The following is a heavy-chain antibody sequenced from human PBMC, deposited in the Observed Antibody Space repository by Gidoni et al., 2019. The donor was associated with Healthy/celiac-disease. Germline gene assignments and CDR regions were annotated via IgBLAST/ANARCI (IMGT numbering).Heavy chain of an antibody. D-gene: IGHD3-10*01. J-gene: IGHJ4*02. CDR3: ARDPDGSGSYSPFFDY. CDR1: GFTFSSYN. V-gene: IGHV3-21*01. CDR2: ISSSSSNR. Sequence: EVQLVESGGGLVKPGGSLRLSCAASGFTFSSYNMNCVRQAPGKGLEGVSSISSSSSNRNDASSVKGQFTISRDNAKNSLYLQMNSLRAEDTAVYYCARDPDGSGSYSPFFDYWGQGTLVTVSS.